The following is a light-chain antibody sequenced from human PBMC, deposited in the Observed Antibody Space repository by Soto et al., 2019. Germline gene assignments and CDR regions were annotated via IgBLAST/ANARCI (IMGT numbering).Light chain of an antibody. J-gene: IGKJ1*01. CDR3: RQYNYWPGT. V-gene: IGKV3-15*01. Sequence: EIVMTQSPATLSVSPGERVTLSCKASRSVRSNLAWYQQKPGQAPRLLISGASTRATGITDRFSGSGSGTEFTLTINSLQSEDFAVYYCRQYNYWPGTFGQGTKVDIK. CDR1: RSVRSN. CDR2: GAS.